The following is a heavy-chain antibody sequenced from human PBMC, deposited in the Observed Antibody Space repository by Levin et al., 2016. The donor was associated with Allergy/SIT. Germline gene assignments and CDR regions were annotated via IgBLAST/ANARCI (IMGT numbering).Heavy chain of an antibody. Sequence: ASVKVSCKASGYTFTGYYMHWVRQAPGQGLEWMGWINPNSGGTNYAQKFQGRVTMTRDTSISTAYMELSRLRSDDTAVYYCARAHGYSNYVGYWGQGTLVTVSS. CDR1: GYTFTGYY. J-gene: IGHJ4*02. V-gene: IGHV1-2*02. D-gene: IGHD5-24*01. CDR3: ARAHGYSNYVGY. CDR2: INPNSGGT.